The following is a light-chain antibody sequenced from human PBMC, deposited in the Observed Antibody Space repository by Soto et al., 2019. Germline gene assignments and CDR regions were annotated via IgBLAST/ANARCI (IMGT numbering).Light chain of an antibody. CDR1: SNDVGYNY. J-gene: IGLJ1*01. Sequence: QSVLTQPASVSGSAGQSITISCTGTSNDVGYNYVSWYQQHPGKAPKVMIYEVTYRPSGVSNRFSGSKSGNTASLTISGLQAEDEADYYCSSFTSRGTYVFGTGTKLTVL. V-gene: IGLV2-14*01. CDR3: SSFTSRGTYV. CDR2: EVT.